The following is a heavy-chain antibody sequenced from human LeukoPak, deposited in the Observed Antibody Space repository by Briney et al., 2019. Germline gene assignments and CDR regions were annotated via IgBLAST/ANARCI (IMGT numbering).Heavy chain of an antibody. D-gene: IGHD2-8*01. CDR2: IDYIGSA. J-gene: IGHJ6*03. V-gene: IGHV4-39*07. CDR3: AACKAGYYYYYMDV. CDR1: GGSISSCTYY. Sequence: SETLSLTCTVSGGSISSCTYYWAWIPQPPGKGLEWIGSIDYIGSAYHNPSIKSRVTMSVDTSKNQFSLKLSSVTAADTAVYYCAACKAGYYYYYMDVWGKGTTVTVSS.